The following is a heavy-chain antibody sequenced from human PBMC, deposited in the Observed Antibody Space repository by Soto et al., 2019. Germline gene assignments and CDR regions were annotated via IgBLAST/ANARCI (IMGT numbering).Heavy chain of an antibody. J-gene: IGHJ4*02. Sequence: QVQLQESGPGLVKPSGTLSLTCAVSRGSISSSNWWSWVRQPPGKGLEWIGEIYHSGSTNYNPSLKSRVTISVDKSKNQFSLKLSSVTAADTAVYYCAREGAVEGNAYYFDYWGQGTLVTVSS. CDR1: RGSISSSNW. V-gene: IGHV4-4*02. CDR3: AREGAVEGNAYYFDY. D-gene: IGHD6-19*01. CDR2: IYHSGST.